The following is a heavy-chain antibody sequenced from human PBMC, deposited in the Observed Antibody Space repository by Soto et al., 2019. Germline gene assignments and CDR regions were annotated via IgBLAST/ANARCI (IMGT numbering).Heavy chain of an antibody. CDR3: AREWYNSGRDPLDI. D-gene: IGHD6-19*01. CDR1: GGTFSRYG. J-gene: IGHJ3*02. V-gene: IGHV1-69*10. CDR2: ISPMVGMA. Sequence: EASVKVSCKAPGGTFSRYGISWVRQAPGQGLEWMGGISPMVGMANYAERFQGRVTITADESTSTAHMELRSLTSEDTATYYCAREWYNSGRDPLDIWGQGTMVTVSS.